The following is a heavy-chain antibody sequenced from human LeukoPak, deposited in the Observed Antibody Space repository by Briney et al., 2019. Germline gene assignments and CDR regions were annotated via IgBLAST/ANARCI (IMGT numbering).Heavy chain of an antibody. Sequence: SETLSLTCTVAGGSISSSGYYWDWLRQPQGKGLDWIGTIHYSGTTFYKSSLGRCLTMSVNTSKIQFSLKLSSVTAAAAVVYFCLRRVDYYGSGSWFYYVYWGQGTLVTVSS. CDR2: IHYSGTT. V-gene: IGHV4-39*01. J-gene: IGHJ4*02. D-gene: IGHD3-10*01. CDR3: LRRVDYYGSGSWFYYVY. CDR1: GGSISSSGYY.